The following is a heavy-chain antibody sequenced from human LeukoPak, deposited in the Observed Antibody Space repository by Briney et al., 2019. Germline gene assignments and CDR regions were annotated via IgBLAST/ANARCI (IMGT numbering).Heavy chain of an antibody. Sequence: GASVTVSCTASVATFSSYAISWVRQGPGQGLEWMGGIIPIFATANYAQKFQGRVTITTNESTSTAYMELSSLRSEDTAVYYCASGYSSSSFDYWGQGTLGTVSS. J-gene: IGHJ4*02. CDR1: VATFSSYA. CDR3: ASGYSSSSFDY. V-gene: IGHV1-69*05. D-gene: IGHD6-6*01. CDR2: IIPIFATA.